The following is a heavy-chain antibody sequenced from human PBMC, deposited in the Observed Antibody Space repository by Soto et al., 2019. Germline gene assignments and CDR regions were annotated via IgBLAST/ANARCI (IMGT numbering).Heavy chain of an antibody. CDR1: GYSISRGYY. V-gene: IGHV4-38-2*02. CDR2: IYHSGKT. CDR3: ARDKRVTMIGGWFDP. J-gene: IGHJ5*02. D-gene: IGHD3-22*01. Sequence: PSETLSLTCVVSGYSISRGYYWAFVRQPPGKELEWIGSIYHSGKTYYKPSLRSRVTVSVDTSKNQFSMKLISVTAADTAVYYCARDKRVTMIGGWFDPWGQGTLVTVSS.